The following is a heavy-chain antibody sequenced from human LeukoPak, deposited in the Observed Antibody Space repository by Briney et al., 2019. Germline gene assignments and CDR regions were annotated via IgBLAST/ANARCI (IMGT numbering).Heavy chain of an antibody. CDR1: GFTLSNAY. D-gene: IGHD1-26*01. V-gene: IGHV3-15*01. CDR3: TTTIVGVTTWFDP. Sequence: PGGSLRLSCAAPGFTLSNAYMRCVRQAPGKGLEWVGRIKNKTNGGTTDYAAPVKGRFTISRDDSKNTLYLQMNSLKTEDTAVYYCTTTIVGVTTWFDPWGQGTLVTVSS. J-gene: IGHJ5*02. CDR2: IKNKTNGGTT.